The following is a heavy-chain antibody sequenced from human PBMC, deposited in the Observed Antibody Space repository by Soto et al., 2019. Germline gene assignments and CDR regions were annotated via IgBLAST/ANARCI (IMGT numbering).Heavy chain of an antibody. V-gene: IGHV1-69*02. D-gene: IGHD5-18*01. CDR1: GYSFTSYT. Sequence: SVKVSCKTSGYSFTSYTMHWVRQAPGQRLEWMGRINPVHGIAKYAQKFQGRVTITADKSTSTAYMELSSLRSEDTAVYYCARGGYSYGVTIDYWGQGTLVTVSS. CDR3: ARGGYSYGVTIDY. CDR2: INPVHGIA. J-gene: IGHJ4*02.